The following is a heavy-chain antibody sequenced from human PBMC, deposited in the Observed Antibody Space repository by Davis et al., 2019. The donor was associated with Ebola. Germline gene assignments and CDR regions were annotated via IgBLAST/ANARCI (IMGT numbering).Heavy chain of an antibody. CDR2: ISYDGSNK. Sequence: GESLKISCAASGFTFSSYGMHWVRQAPGKGLEWVAVISYDGSNKYYADSVKGRFTISRDNSKNTLYLQMNSLRAEDTAVYYCAKVRETGGYFDYWGQGTLVTVSS. J-gene: IGHJ4*02. CDR1: GFTFSSYG. V-gene: IGHV3-30*18. CDR3: AKVRETGGYFDY. D-gene: IGHD1-14*01.